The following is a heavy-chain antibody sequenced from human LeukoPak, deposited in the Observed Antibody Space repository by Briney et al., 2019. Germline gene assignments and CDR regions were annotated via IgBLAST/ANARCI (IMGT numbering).Heavy chain of an antibody. J-gene: IGHJ4*02. Sequence: KPSETLSLTCAVYGGSFSGYYWSWIRQPPGKGLEWIGEINHSGSTNYNPSLKSRVTISVDTSKNQFSLKLSSVTAADTAVYYCARVGATVDYWGQGTLVTVSS. D-gene: IGHD1-26*01. CDR1: GGSFSGYY. V-gene: IGHV4-34*01. CDR3: ARVGATVDY. CDR2: INHSGST.